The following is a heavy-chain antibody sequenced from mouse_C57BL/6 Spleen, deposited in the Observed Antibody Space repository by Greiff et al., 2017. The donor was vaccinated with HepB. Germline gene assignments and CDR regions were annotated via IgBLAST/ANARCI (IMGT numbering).Heavy chain of an antibody. D-gene: IGHD2-4*01. J-gene: IGHJ3*01. V-gene: IGHV5-17*01. CDR1: GFTFSDYG. CDR3: ARDDYGGGAWFAY. CDR2: ISSGSSTI. Sequence: EVKLVESGGGLVKPGGSLKLSCAASGFTFSDYGMHWVRQAPEKGLEWVAYISSGSSTIYYADTVKGRFTISRDNAKNTLFLQMTSLRSEDTAMYYCARDDYGGGAWFAYWVQGTLVTVSA.